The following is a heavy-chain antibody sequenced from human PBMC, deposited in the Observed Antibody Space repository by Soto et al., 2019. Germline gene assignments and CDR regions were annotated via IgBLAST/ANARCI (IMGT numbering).Heavy chain of an antibody. J-gene: IGHJ4*02. V-gene: IGHV4-30-2*01. CDR1: GGSISSGGYS. CDR3: ARETRYCSSTSCYAHFDY. Sequence: TLSLTCAVSGGSISSGGYSWSWIRQPPGKGLEWIGYIYHSGSTYYNPSLKSRVTISVDRSKNQFSLKLSSVTAADTAVYYCARETRYCSSTSCYAHFDYWGQGTLVTVSS. D-gene: IGHD2-2*01. CDR2: IYHSGST.